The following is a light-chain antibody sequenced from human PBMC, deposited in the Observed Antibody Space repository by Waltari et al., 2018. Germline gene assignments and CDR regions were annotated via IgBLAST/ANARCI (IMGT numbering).Light chain of an antibody. CDR2: VNSDGSH. CDR1: SGHSSNV. V-gene: IGLV4-69*01. J-gene: IGLJ3*02. CDR3: QTGGHGTWV. Sequence: QLVLTQSPSVSASLGASVKLTCTLSSGHSSNVIAWHQQQPGKGPRYLMKVNSDGSHSKGDEIPDRFSGSSSGPERYLTISSLQSDDEADYYCQTGGHGTWVFGGGT.